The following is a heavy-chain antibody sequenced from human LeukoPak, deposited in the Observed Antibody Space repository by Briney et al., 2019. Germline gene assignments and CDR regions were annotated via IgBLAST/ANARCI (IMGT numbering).Heavy chain of an antibody. J-gene: IGHJ4*02. CDR2: ISASGSTI. CDR3: ARDHGDSAMVIAPFFDY. CDR1: GFSFRSYS. Sequence: PGGSLRLPCAASGFSFRSYSMNWVRQAPGKGLEWVSYISASGSTIFYADSVKGRFTISRDDAKNSLYLQVNSLRAEDTAVYYCARDHGDSAMVIAPFFDYWGQGTLVTVSS. V-gene: IGHV3-48*01. D-gene: IGHD5-18*01.